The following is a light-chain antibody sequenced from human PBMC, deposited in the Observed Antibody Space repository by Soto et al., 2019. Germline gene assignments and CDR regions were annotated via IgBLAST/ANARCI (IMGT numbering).Light chain of an antibody. J-gene: IGKJ5*01. CDR2: GAS. CDR1: QSVSSSY. V-gene: IGKV3-20*01. CDR3: QQYGSSPPIT. Sequence: EIVLTQSPGTLSLSPGERATLSCRASQSVSSSYLDWYQHKPGQAPRLLIYGASSRATGIPDRFSGSGSGTDFTLTISRLEPEDFAVYYCQQYGSSPPITFGQGTRLEIK.